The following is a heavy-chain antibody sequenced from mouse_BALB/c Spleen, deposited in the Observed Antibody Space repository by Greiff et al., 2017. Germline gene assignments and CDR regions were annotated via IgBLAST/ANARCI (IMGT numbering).Heavy chain of an antibody. V-gene: IGHV3-2*02. J-gene: IGHJ3*01. CDR1: GYSITSDYA. CDR3: ARYYDGYYAY. Sequence: EVQLQQSGPGLVKPSQSLSLTCTVTGYSITSDYAWNWIRQFPGNKLEWMGYISYSGSTSYNPSLKSRISITRDTSKNQFFLQLNSVTTEDTATYYCARYYDGYYAYWGQGTLVTVSA. CDR2: ISYSGST. D-gene: IGHD2-3*01.